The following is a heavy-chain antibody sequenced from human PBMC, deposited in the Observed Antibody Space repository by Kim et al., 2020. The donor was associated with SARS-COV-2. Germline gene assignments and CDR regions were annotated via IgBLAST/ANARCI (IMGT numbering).Heavy chain of an antibody. CDR2: IYYSGST. CDR1: GGSISSSSYY. D-gene: IGHD5-12*01. CDR3: ARSTDGYSGYFTPLGYYYYGMDV. J-gene: IGHJ6*02. V-gene: IGHV4-39*01. Sequence: SETLSLTCTVSGGSISSSSYYWGWIRQPPGKGLEWIGSIYYSGSTYYNPSLKSRVTISVDTSKNQFSLKLSSVTAADTAVYYCARSTDGYSGYFTPLGYYYYGMDVWGQGTTVTVSS.